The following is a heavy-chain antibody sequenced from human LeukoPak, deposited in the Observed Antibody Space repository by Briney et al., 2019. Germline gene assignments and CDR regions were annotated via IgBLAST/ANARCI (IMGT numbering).Heavy chain of an antibody. Sequence: GGSLRLSCAASGFTFSSYAMSWVRQAPGKGLEWVSAISGSGGSTYYADSVKGRFTISRDNSKNTLYLQMNSLRAEDTAVYYCAKKMEYYYDSSGYLVYWGQGTLVTVSS. CDR3: AKKMEYYYDSSGYLVY. CDR1: GFTFSSYA. D-gene: IGHD3-22*01. J-gene: IGHJ4*02. CDR2: ISGSGGST. V-gene: IGHV3-23*01.